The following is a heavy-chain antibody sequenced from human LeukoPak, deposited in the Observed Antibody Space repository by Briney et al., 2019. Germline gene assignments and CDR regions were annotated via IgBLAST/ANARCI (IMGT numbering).Heavy chain of an antibody. CDR2: ISYDGSNK. V-gene: IGHV3-30*04. Sequence: GSLRLSCAASGFTFSSYAMHWVRQAPGKGLEWVAVISYDGSNKYYADSVKGRFTISRDNSKNTLYLQMNSLRAEDTAVYYCARVTGTYYYYYGMDVWGQGTTVTVSS. CDR3: ARVTGTYYYYYGMDV. D-gene: IGHD1-20*01. CDR1: GFTFSSYA. J-gene: IGHJ6*02.